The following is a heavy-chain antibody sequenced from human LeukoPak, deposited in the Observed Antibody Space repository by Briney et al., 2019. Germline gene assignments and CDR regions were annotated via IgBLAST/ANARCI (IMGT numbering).Heavy chain of an antibody. J-gene: IGHJ6*02. CDR2: ISHTGSTM. Sequence: PGGSLRLSCAASGFSFSIYSLNWVRQAPGKGLEWVSYISHTGSTMSYADSVKGRFTISRDNAKNSLYLQMNSLRAEDTAMNYCAIPPLSGTGSSRPLAGIDVWGQGTTVTVSS. CDR3: AIPPLSGTGSSRPLAGIDV. V-gene: IGHV3-48*04. CDR1: GFSFSIYS. D-gene: IGHD3-10*01.